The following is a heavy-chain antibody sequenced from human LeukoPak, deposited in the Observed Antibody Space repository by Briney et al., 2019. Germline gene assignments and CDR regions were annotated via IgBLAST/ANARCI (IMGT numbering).Heavy chain of an antibody. CDR1: GFTFSSYG. Sequence: GGSLRLSCAASGFTFSSYGMHWVRQAPGKGLEWVAFIRYDGSNKYYADSVKGRFTISRDNSKNTLYLQMSSLRAEDTAVYYCATSVEMATSIDYWGQGTLVTVSS. V-gene: IGHV3-30*02. J-gene: IGHJ4*02. CDR3: ATSVEMATSIDY. D-gene: IGHD5-24*01. CDR2: IRYDGSNK.